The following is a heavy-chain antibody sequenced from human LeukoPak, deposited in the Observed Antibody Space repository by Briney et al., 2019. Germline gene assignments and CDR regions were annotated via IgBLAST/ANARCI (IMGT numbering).Heavy chain of an antibody. CDR2: IYYSGST. CDR1: GGSISTGRYY. V-gene: IGHV4-61*01. J-gene: IGHJ4*02. D-gene: IGHD3-22*01. Sequence: PSETLSLTCTVSGGSISTGRYYWSWIRQPPGKGLEWIGYIYYSGSTNYNPSLKSRVTISVDTPKNQFSLKLSSVTAADTAVYYCATSGVVSSSGYDYWGQGTLVTVSS. CDR3: ATSGVVSSSGYDY.